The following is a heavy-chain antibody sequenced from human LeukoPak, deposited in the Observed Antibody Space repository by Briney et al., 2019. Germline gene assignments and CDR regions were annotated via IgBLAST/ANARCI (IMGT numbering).Heavy chain of an antibody. D-gene: IGHD6-13*01. CDR1: GYTFTGYY. J-gene: IGHJ4*02. CDR3: APTNSNWYYFDY. Sequence: ASVKVSCKTSGYTFTGYYMHWVRQAPGQGLEWMGWINPSSGVTNYAQKFQGRVTMTRDTSISTAYMELSRPTSDDTAVYYCAPTNSNWYYFDYWGQGTLVTVSS. V-gene: IGHV1-2*02. CDR2: INPSSGVT.